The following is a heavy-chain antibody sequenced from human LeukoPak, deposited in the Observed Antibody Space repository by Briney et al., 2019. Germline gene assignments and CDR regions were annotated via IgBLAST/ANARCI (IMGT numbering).Heavy chain of an antibody. CDR3: ARDNRILDAFDI. Sequence: ASVKVPCKASGYTFTGYYMHWVRQAPGQGLEWMGWINPNSGGTNYAQKFRGRVTMTRDTSISTAYMELSRLRSDDTAVYYCARDNRILDAFDIWGQGTMVTVSS. CDR2: INPNSGGT. D-gene: IGHD2-15*01. V-gene: IGHV1-2*02. CDR1: GYTFTGYY. J-gene: IGHJ3*02.